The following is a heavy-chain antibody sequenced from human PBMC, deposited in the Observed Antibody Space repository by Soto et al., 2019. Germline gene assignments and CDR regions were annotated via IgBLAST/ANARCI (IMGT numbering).Heavy chain of an antibody. CDR2: IYHSGTT. J-gene: IGHJ5*02. D-gene: IGHD3-22*01. CDR3: ARDSSGYYWFDP. V-gene: IGHV4-38-2*02. CDR1: GFSISSGDF. Sequence: SETLSLTCAVSGFSISSGDFWGWIRQPPGKGPEWLGSIYHSGTTYYNPSVKGRVTISVDTSKNQFSLKMSSVTAADTAVYYCARDSSGYYWFDPWGQGTLVTVSS.